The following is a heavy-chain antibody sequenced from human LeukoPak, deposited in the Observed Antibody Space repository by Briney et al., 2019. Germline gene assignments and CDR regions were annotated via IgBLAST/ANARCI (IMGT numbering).Heavy chain of an antibody. D-gene: IGHD5-18*01. CDR2: ISSTSSNI. Sequence: KSGGSLRLSCAASGFTFSSYSMNWVRQAPGKGLEWVSSISSTSSNIYYADSLKGRFTISRDNAKNSLYLQINSLRAEDTAVYYCARGNTAMVTLWGQGTLVTVSS. CDR3: ARGNTAMVTL. CDR1: GFTFSSYS. V-gene: IGHV3-21*01. J-gene: IGHJ4*02.